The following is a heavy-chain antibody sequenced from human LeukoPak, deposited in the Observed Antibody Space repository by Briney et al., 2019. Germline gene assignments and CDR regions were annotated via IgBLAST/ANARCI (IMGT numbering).Heavy chain of an antibody. Sequence: GGSLRLSCGASGFTFSRTWMHWVRQAPGKGLVCVSRINSDGTSTVYADSVKGRFTISRDNAKNTVYLQMSGLGVDDTAVYYCVRDNYYSIDYWGQGTLVTVSS. D-gene: IGHD1-26*01. CDR1: GFTFSRTW. J-gene: IGHJ4*02. CDR3: VRDNYYSIDY. CDR2: INSDGTST. V-gene: IGHV3-74*01.